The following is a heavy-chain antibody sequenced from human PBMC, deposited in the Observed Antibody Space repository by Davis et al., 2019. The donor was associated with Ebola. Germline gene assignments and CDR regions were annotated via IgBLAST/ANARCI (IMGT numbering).Heavy chain of an antibody. J-gene: IGHJ4*02. D-gene: IGHD1-7*01. Sequence: GSLRLSCAVYGGSFSGYYWSWICQPPGKGLEWIGEINHSGSTNYNPSLKSRVTISVDTSKNQFSLKLSSVTAADTAVYYCARGTKGYNWNYAYDYWGQGTLVTVSS. V-gene: IGHV4-34*01. CDR3: ARGTKGYNWNYAYDY. CDR2: INHSGST. CDR1: GGSFSGYY.